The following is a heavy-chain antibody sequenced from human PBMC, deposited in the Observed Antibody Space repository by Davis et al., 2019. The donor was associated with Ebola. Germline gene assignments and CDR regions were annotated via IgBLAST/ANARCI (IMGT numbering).Heavy chain of an antibody. CDR2: INAYNGNT. D-gene: IGHD1-26*01. Sequence: ASVKVSCKASGYTFTGYYMHWVRQAPGQRLEWMGWINAYNGNTNYAQKLQGRVTMTTDTSTSTAYMELRSLRSDDTAVYYCARDYQGIVSRIVGAEPTGYWGQGTLVTVSS. CDR1: GYTFTGYY. CDR3: ARDYQGIVSRIVGAEPTGY. V-gene: IGHV1-18*04. J-gene: IGHJ4*02.